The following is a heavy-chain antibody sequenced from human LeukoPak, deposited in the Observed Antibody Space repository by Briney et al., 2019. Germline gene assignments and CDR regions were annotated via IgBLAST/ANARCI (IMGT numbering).Heavy chain of an antibody. CDR2: ISYDGRKN. J-gene: IGHJ4*02. CDR1: GFIFSNHG. CDR3: AKDMEHSSSWYFDY. Sequence: PGGSLRLSCAVSGFIFSNHGMHWVRQAPGKGLEWLSVISYDGRKNYYADSVKGRFTISRDNAKNSLYLQMNSLRAEDTALYYCAKDMEHSSSWYFDYWGQGTLVTVSS. V-gene: IGHV3-30*18. D-gene: IGHD6-13*01.